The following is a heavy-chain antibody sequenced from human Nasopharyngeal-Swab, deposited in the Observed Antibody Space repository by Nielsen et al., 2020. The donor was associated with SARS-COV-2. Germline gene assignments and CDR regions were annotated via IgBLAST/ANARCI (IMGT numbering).Heavy chain of an antibody. D-gene: IGHD3-22*01. J-gene: IGHJ4*02. CDR1: GFTFSSYW. V-gene: IGHV3-33*08. CDR2: IWYDGTNK. CDR3: HLSSGYDGYINY. Sequence: GESLKISCAASGFTFSSYWMHWVRQAPGKGLEWVAVIWYDGTNKFYADSVKGRFTISRDNSKNTLYLQMNSLRAEDTAMYYCHLSSGYDGYINYWGQGTLVTVSS.